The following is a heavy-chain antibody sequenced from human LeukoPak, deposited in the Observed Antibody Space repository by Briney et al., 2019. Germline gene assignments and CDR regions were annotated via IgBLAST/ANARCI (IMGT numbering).Heavy chain of an antibody. D-gene: IGHD6-19*01. J-gene: IGHJ5*02. CDR2: IYYSGST. V-gene: IGHV4-59*01. CDR1: GGSISSYY. CDR3: ARGLSIAVAGLPRNNWFDP. Sequence: SETLSLTCTVSGGSISSYYWSWIRQPPGKGLEWTGYIYYSGSTNYNPSLKSRVTISVDTSKNQFSLKLSSVTAADTAVYYCARGLSIAVAGLPRNNWFDPWGQGTLVTVSS.